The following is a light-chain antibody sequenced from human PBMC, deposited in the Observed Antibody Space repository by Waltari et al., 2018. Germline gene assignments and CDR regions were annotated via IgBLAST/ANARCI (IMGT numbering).Light chain of an antibody. Sequence: EIILTQSPVTLSSSPGERATLSCRASQSVGSSLVWYQHKPGQPPRLLIYNASKRATGISDRFSGTGSGTDFTLTISSLQPEDFATYYCQQSYRTPFTFGQGTKLEIK. CDR1: QSVGSS. V-gene: IGKV3-11*01. CDR2: NAS. CDR3: QQSYRTPFT. J-gene: IGKJ2*01.